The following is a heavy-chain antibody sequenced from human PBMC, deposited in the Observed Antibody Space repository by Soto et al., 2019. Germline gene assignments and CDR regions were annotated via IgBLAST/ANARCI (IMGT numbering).Heavy chain of an antibody. CDR2: IYYSGST. D-gene: IGHD2-21*02. CDR3: ARHRGDLKDYYFDY. J-gene: IGHJ4*02. CDR1: GGSISSYY. Sequence: QVQLQESGPGLVKPSETLSLTCTVSGGSISSYYWSWIRQPPGKGLEWIGYIYYSGSTNYNPSLKSRVTISVDTSKNQFSLKLRSVTAADTAVYYCARHRGDLKDYYFDYWGQGTLVTVSS. V-gene: IGHV4-59*01.